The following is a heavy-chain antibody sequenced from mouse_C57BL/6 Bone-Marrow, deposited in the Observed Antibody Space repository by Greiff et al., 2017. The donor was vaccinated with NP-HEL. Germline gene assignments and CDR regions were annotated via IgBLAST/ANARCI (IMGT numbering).Heavy chain of an antibody. V-gene: IGHV1-5*01. CDR2: IYPGNSDT. Sequence: QLQQSGTVLARPGASVKMSCKTSGYTFTSYWMHWVKQRPGQGLEWIGAIYPGNSDTSYNQKFKGKAKLTAVTSASTAYMELSSLTNEDSAVYYCTRRLLWLRHWYFDVWGTGTTVTVSS. CDR1: GYTFTSYW. J-gene: IGHJ1*03. D-gene: IGHD2-9*01. CDR3: TRRLLWLRHWYFDV.